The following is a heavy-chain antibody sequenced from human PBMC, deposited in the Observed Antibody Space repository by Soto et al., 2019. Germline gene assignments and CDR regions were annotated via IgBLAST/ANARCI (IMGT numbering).Heavy chain of an antibody. CDR3: ARERSGFGYIDY. CDR1: GDSVDQSY. CDR2: IIHRGTS. Sequence: SETLSLTCTVSGDSVDQSYWSWIRQSPGKRMEWIGYIIHRGTSKYNPSLNSRVTMSLDTSKNQVSLRLSSVTAADMASYFYARERSGFGYIDYWGLGKLVTASS. J-gene: IGHJ4*02. D-gene: IGHD3-3*01. V-gene: IGHV4-59*02.